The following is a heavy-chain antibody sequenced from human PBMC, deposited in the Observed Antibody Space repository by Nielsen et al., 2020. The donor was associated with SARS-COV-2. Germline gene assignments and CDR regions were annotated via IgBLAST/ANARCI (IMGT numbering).Heavy chain of an antibody. D-gene: IGHD5-12*01. CDR2: INWNSGTT. CDR1: GFTFDDYS. V-gene: IGHV3-20*01. J-gene: IGHJ4*02. Sequence: GGSLRLSCAASGFTFDDYSMHWVRQAPGKGLEWVSVINWNSGTTYYRDSVKGRFTISRDNAKNSLYLQMNSLRAEDTALYHCARESGPYSGYYAGGDYWGQGTLVTVSS. CDR3: ARESGPYSGYYAGGDY.